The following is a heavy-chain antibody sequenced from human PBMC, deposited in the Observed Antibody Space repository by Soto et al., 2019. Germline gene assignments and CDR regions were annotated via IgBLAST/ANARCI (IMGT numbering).Heavy chain of an antibody. Sequence: PSVKVSCKASGYTFTSYGISWVRQAPGQGLEWMGWISPYNGNTKFPQKLQGRVTMTTDTSTSTAYMELRSLRSGDTAVYYCASQSPGAPWGQGTLVTVSS. CDR2: ISPYNGNT. V-gene: IGHV1-18*01. CDR3: ASQSPGAP. CDR1: GYTFTSYG. J-gene: IGHJ5*02.